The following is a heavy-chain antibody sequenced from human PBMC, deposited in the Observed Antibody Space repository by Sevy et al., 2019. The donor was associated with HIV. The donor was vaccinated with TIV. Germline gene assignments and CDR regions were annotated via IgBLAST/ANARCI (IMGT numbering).Heavy chain of an antibody. CDR2: FSGSGSRG. D-gene: IGHD6-13*01. J-gene: IGHJ4*02. Sequence: GGSLRLSCAASGFTVSSYGMSWVRQAPGKGLEWVSGFSGSGSRGYYEDSVKGRFTISRDISKNTLNLQMNSLRVEETAVYFYSKDRSNSVPSAGTLDYWGQGTLVTVSS. CDR3: SKDRSNSVPSAGTLDY. CDR1: GFTVSSYG. V-gene: IGHV3-23*01.